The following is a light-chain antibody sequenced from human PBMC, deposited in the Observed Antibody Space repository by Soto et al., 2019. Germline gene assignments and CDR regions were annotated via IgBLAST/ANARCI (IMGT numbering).Light chain of an antibody. V-gene: IGLV1-40*01. Sequence: LTQPPSVSGASGQRVTISCTGSSSNIGAGYDVHWYQQLPGTAPKLLIYDNNNRPSGVPDRFSGSKSGTSASLAITGLQAEDEADYYCQSYDSSLSGYVFGTGTKVTVL. J-gene: IGLJ1*01. CDR2: DNN. CDR3: QSYDSSLSGYV. CDR1: SSNIGAGYD.